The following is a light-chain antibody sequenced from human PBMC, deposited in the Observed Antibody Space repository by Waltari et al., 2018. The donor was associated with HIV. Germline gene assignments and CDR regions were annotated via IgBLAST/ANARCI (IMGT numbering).Light chain of an antibody. CDR2: SAS. V-gene: IGKV1-17*01. Sequence: DIQMTQSPSSLSASVGDRVTITFRASQGIENGLVWYQQKPGKDPMRLIYSASILHTGFPSRFRGGGSWTDFTLSIDGLRPEDFGIYFCLQERGFPRTFGQGTKV. CDR1: QGIENG. CDR3: LQERGFPRT. J-gene: IGKJ1*01.